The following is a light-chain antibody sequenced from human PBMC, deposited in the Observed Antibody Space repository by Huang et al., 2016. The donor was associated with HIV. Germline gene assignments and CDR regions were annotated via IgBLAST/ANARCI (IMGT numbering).Light chain of an antibody. CDR2: AAY. CDR1: QSISRY. Sequence: DIQMTQSPSSLSASVGDRVTITCRASQSISRYLNWYQQKPGKAPNVVVYAAYEVQSGVPSRFRGSGSGTDFTLTISSLQPEDFATYYCQQSYTTSRTFGQGTKVEIK. V-gene: IGKV1-39*01. J-gene: IGKJ1*01. CDR3: QQSYTTSRT.